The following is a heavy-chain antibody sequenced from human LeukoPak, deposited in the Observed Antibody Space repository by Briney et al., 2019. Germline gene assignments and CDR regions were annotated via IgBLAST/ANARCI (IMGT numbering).Heavy chain of an antibody. Sequence: GGSLRLSCAVSGFTFSSFWMSWVRQAPGKGLEWVANIKHDGSAKYYVDSVRGRFTISRDNAMNSMYLQMNSLRAEDTAIYYCARNGGYTAVAGLLDYWGPGTLVTVSS. CDR3: ARNGGYTAVAGLLDY. V-gene: IGHV3-7*03. CDR2: IKHDGSAK. J-gene: IGHJ4*02. D-gene: IGHD6-19*01. CDR1: GFTFSSFW.